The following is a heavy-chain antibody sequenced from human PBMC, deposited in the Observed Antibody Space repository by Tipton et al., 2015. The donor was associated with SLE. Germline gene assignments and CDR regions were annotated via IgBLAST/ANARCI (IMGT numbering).Heavy chain of an antibody. CDR1: GFTFSNHW. D-gene: IGHD4-11*01. Sequence: SLRLSCAAPGFTFSNHWMTWVRQAPGKGLEWVANINQYGGEKYYVASVEGRFTISRDNAKNSLYLQTDSLRAEDTAVYYCARSPYSNFDYFDYWGQGTLVSVSS. V-gene: IGHV3-7*01. CDR3: ARSPYSNFDYFDY. CDR2: INQYGGEK. J-gene: IGHJ4*02.